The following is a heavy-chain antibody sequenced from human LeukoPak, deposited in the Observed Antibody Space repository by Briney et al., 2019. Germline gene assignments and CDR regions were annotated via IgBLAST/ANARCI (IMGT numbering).Heavy chain of an antibody. Sequence: GGSLRLSCAASGLSFSSYGMHWVRQAPGKGLEWVAFIQYDGSNKYYADSVKGRFTISRDSSKSTLYLQMNSLRAEDTAVYYCAKDRMYYYGSGSLSDYWGQGTLVTVSS. CDR3: AKDRMYYYGSGSLSDY. D-gene: IGHD3-10*01. V-gene: IGHV3-30*02. CDR2: IQYDGSNK. CDR1: GLSFSSYG. J-gene: IGHJ4*02.